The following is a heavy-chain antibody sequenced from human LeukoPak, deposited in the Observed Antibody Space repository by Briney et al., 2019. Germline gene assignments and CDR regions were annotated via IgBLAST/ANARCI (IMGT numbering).Heavy chain of an antibody. Sequence: GESLKISCKGSGYSFTSYWIGWVRQMPGKGLEWMGIIYPGDSDTRYSPSFQGQVTISADKSISTAYLQWSSLKASDTAMYYCARLPNPWGYSYGHYFDYWGQGTLVTVSS. CDR3: ARLPNPWGYSYGHYFDY. CDR2: IYPGDSDT. V-gene: IGHV5-51*01. D-gene: IGHD5-18*01. J-gene: IGHJ4*02. CDR1: GYSFTSYW.